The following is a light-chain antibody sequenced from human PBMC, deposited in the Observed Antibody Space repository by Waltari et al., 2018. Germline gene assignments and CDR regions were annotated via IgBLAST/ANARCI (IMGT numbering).Light chain of an antibody. CDR3: QQYYSTPFT. CDR2: WAS. CDR1: QSVLYSPNNYNY. Sequence: DIVMTQSPDSLAVSLGERATINCKSSQSVLYSPNNYNYLAWYQQKPGQPPNLLIYWASTRESGVPDRFSGSGSGTDFTLTTSSLQAEDVAVYYCQQYYSTPFTFGPVTKVDIK. J-gene: IGKJ3*01. V-gene: IGKV4-1*01.